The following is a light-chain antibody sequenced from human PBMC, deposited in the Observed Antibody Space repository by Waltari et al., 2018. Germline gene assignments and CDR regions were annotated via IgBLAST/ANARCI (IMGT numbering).Light chain of an antibody. CDR3: QHYLRLPVT. Sequence: ETVLTQSPDTLSLSLGERATLSCRASQSVSRALAWYQQKPGQAPRLLIYGASTRATGIPDRFSGSGSGTDFSLTISRLEPDDFAVYYCQHYLRLPVTFGQGTTVEI. CDR1: QSVSRA. J-gene: IGKJ1*01. CDR2: GAS. V-gene: IGKV3-20*01.